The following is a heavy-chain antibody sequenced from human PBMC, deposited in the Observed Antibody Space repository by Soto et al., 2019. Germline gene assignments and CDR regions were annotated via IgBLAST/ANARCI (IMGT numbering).Heavy chain of an antibody. J-gene: IGHJ5*02. Sequence: QVQLVQSGAEVKKPGASVKVSCRASGYTFTSYDINWVRQATGQGLEWMGWMNPNSGNTGYAQKFQGRVTMTRNTSISTAYMELSSLRSEDTAVYYCARERGDFATVRFDPWGQGTLVTVSS. V-gene: IGHV1-8*01. CDR2: MNPNSGNT. CDR3: ARERGDFATVRFDP. CDR1: GYTFTSYD. D-gene: IGHD2-21*02.